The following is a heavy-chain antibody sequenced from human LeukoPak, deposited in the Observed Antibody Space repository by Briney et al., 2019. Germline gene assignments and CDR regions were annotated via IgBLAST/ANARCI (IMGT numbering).Heavy chain of an antibody. D-gene: IGHD2-21*01. CDR3: ALYCGGDCSSAAFDI. CDR1: GYTFTSYG. CDR2: ISAYNGNT. V-gene: IGHV1-18*01. Sequence: GASVKVSCKASGYTFTSYGISWVRQAPGQGLEWMGWISAYNGNTNYAQKLQGRVTMTTDTSTSTAYMELRSLRSDDTAVYYCALYCGGDCSSAAFDIWGQGTMVTVSS. J-gene: IGHJ3*02.